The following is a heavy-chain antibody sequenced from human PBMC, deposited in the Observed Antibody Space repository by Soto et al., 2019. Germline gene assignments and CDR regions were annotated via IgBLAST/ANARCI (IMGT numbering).Heavy chain of an antibody. J-gene: IGHJ4*02. Sequence: SETLSLTCAVYGGSFSGYYWTWIRQPPGTGLEWIGEINHSGSTNYNPSLKSRVTTSVDTSKNQFSLKLSSVTAADTAVYFCARDKIAGVFDYWGQGILVTVSS. V-gene: IGHV4-34*01. D-gene: IGHD2-21*01. CDR1: GGSFSGYY. CDR3: ARDKIAGVFDY. CDR2: INHSGST.